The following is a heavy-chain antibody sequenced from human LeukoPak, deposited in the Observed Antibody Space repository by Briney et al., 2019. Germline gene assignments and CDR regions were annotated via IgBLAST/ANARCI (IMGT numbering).Heavy chain of an antibody. CDR3: ARSGSAYYTSWYFDL. CDR2: FNSGNSYM. Sequence: GGSLRLSCAASGFTFSSYSMNWVRQAPGKGLEWVSSFNSGNSYMYYADSVKGRFTISRDNAKNSLYLQMNSLRAEDTAVYYCARSGSAYYTSWYFDLWGRGTLVTVSS. J-gene: IGHJ2*01. V-gene: IGHV3-21*01. D-gene: IGHD3-3*01. CDR1: GFTFSSYS.